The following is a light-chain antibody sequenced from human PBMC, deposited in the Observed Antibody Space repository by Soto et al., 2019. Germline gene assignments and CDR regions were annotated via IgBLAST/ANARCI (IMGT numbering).Light chain of an antibody. CDR3: QSYDSSLSGWV. CDR2: GNS. V-gene: IGLV1-40*01. Sequence: QSVLTQPPPVSGAPGQRVTISCTGSSSNIGAGYDVHWYQQLPGTAPKLLICGNSNRPSGVPDRFSGSKSGTSASLAITGLQAEDEADYYCQSYDSSLSGWVFGGGTKLTVL. CDR1: SSNIGAGYD. J-gene: IGLJ3*02.